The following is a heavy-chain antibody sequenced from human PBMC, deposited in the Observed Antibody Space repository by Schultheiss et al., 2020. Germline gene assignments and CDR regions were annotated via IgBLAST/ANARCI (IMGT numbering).Heavy chain of an antibody. CDR1: GGSISSYY. CDR2: IYYSGST. CDR3: ARSLGGFGEDDYYYGMDV. D-gene: IGHD3-10*01. V-gene: IGHV4-59*01. Sequence: SETLSLTCTVSGGSISSYYWSWIRQPPGKGLEWIGYIYYSGSTNYNPSLKSRVTISVDTSKNQFSLKLSSVTAADTAVYYCARSLGGFGEDDYYYGMDVWGQGTTVTVSS. J-gene: IGHJ6*02.